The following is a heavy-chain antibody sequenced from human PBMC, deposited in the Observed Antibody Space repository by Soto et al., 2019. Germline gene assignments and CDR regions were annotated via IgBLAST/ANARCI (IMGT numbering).Heavy chain of an antibody. J-gene: IGHJ6*02. V-gene: IGHV1-46*01. CDR3: ARDDYDSSGYYYFRYYYGMDV. D-gene: IGHD3-22*01. Sequence: ASVKVSCKASGYTFTSYYMHWVRQAPGQGLEWMGIINPSGGSTSYAQKFQGRVTMTRDTSTSTVYMELSSLRSEDTAVYYCARDDYDSSGYYYFRYYYGMDVWGQGTTVTVSS. CDR1: GYTFTSYY. CDR2: INPSGGST.